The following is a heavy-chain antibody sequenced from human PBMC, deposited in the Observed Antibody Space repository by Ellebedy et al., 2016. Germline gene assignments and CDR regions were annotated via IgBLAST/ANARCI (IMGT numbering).Heavy chain of an antibody. D-gene: IGHD6-13*01. CDR1: GYTFTKYY. CDR2: INPSGGST. V-gene: IGHV1-46*01. CDR3: TCLQLGIADYFDY. Sequence: ASVKVSCKASGYTFTKYYMHWVRQAPGQGLEWMGMINPSGGSTSYAQKFQRRVTMTRDTSTSTVYMELSSLRSEDTGVYYCTCLQLGIADYFDYWGQGALVTVSS. J-gene: IGHJ4*02.